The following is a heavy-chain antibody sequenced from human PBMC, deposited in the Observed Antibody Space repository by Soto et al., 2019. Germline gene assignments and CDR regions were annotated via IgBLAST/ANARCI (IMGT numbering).Heavy chain of an antibody. CDR1: GFTFSTYT. J-gene: IGHJ4*02. V-gene: IGHV3-30-3*01. CDR3: ARDFSTTAPFDY. CDR2: ISFDESSK. Sequence: QVQLVESGGGVVQPGGSLRLSCAASGFTFSTYTLHWVRQAPGKGLEWVAVISFDESSKFYADSVKGRFTISRDNSKNTLYLQMNSPRAEDTAVYYCARDFSTTAPFDYWGQGTLVTVSS. D-gene: IGHD4-17*01.